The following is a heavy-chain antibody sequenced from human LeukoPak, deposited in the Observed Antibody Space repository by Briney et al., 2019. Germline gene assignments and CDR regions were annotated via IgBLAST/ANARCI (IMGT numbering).Heavy chain of an antibody. CDR3: ARVRREMKRSLGRTTEYSYYYYMDV. CDR1: GFTFSSYS. CDR2: ITSDSRYI. Sequence: GGSLRLSCAASGFTFSSYSMNWVRQAPGKGLEWVSSITSDSRYIFYADSVKGRFTISRDNAKNSLYLQMNSLRAEDTAVYYCARVRREMKRSLGRTTEYSYYYYMDVWGKGTTVTVSS. D-gene: IGHD1/OR15-1a*01. V-gene: IGHV3-21*01. J-gene: IGHJ6*03.